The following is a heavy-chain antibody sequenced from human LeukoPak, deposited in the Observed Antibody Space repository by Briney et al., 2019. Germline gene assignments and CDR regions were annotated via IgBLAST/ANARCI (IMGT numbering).Heavy chain of an antibody. CDR3: APVGATKGFDY. Sequence: ASVKVSCKASGYTFTGYYMHWVRQAPGQGLEWMGWINPNSGDTNYAQKFQGRVTMTRDTSISTAYMELSRLRSDDTAVYYCAPVGATKGFDYWGQGTLVTVSS. CDR1: GYTFTGYY. D-gene: IGHD1-26*01. CDR2: INPNSGDT. J-gene: IGHJ4*02. V-gene: IGHV1-2*02.